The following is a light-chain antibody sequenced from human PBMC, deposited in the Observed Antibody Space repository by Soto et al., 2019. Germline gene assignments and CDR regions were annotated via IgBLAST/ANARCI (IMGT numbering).Light chain of an antibody. CDR1: SSDVGPYNH. CDR2: DVS. CDR3: SSYTTSTAWV. V-gene: IGLV2-14*03. Sequence: QSALTQPASVSGSPGQSITISCTGTSSDVGPYNHVSWYQQYPGKAPKLMIYDVSNRPSGVSNRFSGSKSGNTASLTISGLQAEDEADYYCSSYTTSTAWVFGGGTKVTVL. J-gene: IGLJ3*02.